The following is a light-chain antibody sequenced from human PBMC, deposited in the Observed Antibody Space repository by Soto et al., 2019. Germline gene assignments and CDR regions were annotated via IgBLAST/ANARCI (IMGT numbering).Light chain of an antibody. V-gene: IGLV1-47*01. CDR3: AGWDDSLSGYV. CDR1: SSNIGSNF. J-gene: IGLJ1*01. Sequence: QAVVTHPPSASGTPGQRVTISCSGRSSNIGSNFVYWYQHLPGTAPKLVIYRNSQRPSGVPDRFSGSKSGTSASLAISGLQSEDEADYYCAGWDDSLSGYVFGPGTKLTVL. CDR2: RNS.